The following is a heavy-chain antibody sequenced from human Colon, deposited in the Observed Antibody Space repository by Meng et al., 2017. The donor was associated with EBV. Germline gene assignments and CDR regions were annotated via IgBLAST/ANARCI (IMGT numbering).Heavy chain of an antibody. CDR1: GGSFSDSY. J-gene: IGHJ4*02. Sequence: QVQRPQWGAGLLKPSETLSLTCTVDGGSFSDSYLTWIRQPPGKGLEWIGEINHVGSTTYNPSLKSRVTISVDTSKNQFSLKLSSVTAADAAVYYCASSDCSGGTCYLDCWGQGTLVTVSS. V-gene: IGHV4-34*01. D-gene: IGHD2-15*01. CDR2: INHVGST. CDR3: ASSDCSGGTCYLDC.